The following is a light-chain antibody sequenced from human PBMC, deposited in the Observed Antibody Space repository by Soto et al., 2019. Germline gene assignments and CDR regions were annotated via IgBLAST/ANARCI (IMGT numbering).Light chain of an antibody. V-gene: IGLV1-51*01. Sequence: QSVLTQPPSVSAAPGQKVTISFSGSSSNIKNNYVSWYQQLPGTAPKLLIYDNNKRPSGIPDRFSGSKSGTSATLGITGLQTGDEAEYYCGTWDSSLSAVVFGGGTKLTVL. CDR1: SSNIKNNY. J-gene: IGLJ2*01. CDR3: GTWDSSLSAVV. CDR2: DNN.